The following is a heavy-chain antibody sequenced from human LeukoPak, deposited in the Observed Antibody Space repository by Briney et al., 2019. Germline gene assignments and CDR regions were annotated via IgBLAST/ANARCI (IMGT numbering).Heavy chain of an antibody. Sequence: GGSLRLSCAASGFTFSSYSMNWVRQAPGKGLEWVSSISSSSSYIYYADSVKGRFTISRDNAKNSLYLQMNSLRAEDTAVYYCASVLTTVTTGYYYGMDVWGQGTTVTVSS. CDR3: ASVLTTVTTGYYYGMDV. CDR2: ISSSSSYI. J-gene: IGHJ6*02. CDR1: GFTFSSYS. D-gene: IGHD4-11*01. V-gene: IGHV3-21*01.